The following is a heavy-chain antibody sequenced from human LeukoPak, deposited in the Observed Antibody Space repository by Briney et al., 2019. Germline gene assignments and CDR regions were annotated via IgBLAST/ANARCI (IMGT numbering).Heavy chain of an antibody. D-gene: IGHD1-26*01. CDR2: ISSSSSYI. CDR3: AREKRELGFSYYFDY. J-gene: IGHJ4*02. V-gene: IGHV3-21*01. CDR1: GFTFSSYS. Sequence: GGSLRHSCAASGFTFSSYSMNWVRQAPGKGLEWVSSISSSSSYIYYADSVKGRFTISRDNAKNSLYLQMNSLRAEDTAVYYCAREKRELGFSYYFDYWGQGTLVTVSS.